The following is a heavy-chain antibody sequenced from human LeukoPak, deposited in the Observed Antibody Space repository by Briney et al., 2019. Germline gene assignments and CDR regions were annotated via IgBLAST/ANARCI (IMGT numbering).Heavy chain of an antibody. CDR1: GGSISSYY. CDR3: SVFGEEGRPNY. Sequence: SETLSLTCTVSGGSISSYYWSWIRQPPGKGLEWIGYIYYSGSTNYNPSLKSRVTISVDTSKNQFSLKLSSVTAADTAVYYCSVFGEEGRPNYWGQGTLVTVSS. CDR2: IYYSGST. V-gene: IGHV4-59*01. J-gene: IGHJ4*02. D-gene: IGHD3-10*01.